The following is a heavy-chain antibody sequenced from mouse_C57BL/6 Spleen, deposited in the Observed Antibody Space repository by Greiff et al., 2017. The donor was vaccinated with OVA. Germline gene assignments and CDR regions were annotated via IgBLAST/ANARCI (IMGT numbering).Heavy chain of an antibody. CDR2: ISSGSSTI. Sequence: EVQGVESGGGLVKPGGSLKLSCAASGFTFSDYGMHWVRQAPEKGLEWVAYISSGSSTIYYADTVKGRITISRDNAKNTLFLQMTSLRSEDTAMYYCARYDYGDAKDDWGQGASVTVSS. J-gene: IGHJ4*01. CDR3: ARYDYGDAKDD. CDR1: GFTFSDYG. D-gene: IGHD2-4*01. V-gene: IGHV5-17*01.